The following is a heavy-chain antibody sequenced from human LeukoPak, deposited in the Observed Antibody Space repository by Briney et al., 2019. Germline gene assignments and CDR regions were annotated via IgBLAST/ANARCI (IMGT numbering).Heavy chain of an antibody. D-gene: IGHD3-10*01. CDR1: GYTSTGHY. Sequence: ASVKVSCKASGYTSTGHYMHWVRQAPGQGLEWMGWINPNGGATKSAQKFQGRVTMTRDTSISTVYMELTSLTSDDTAVYYCARLLWFGEFLTGPTDPWGQGTQVIVSS. CDR2: INPNGGAT. J-gene: IGHJ5*02. V-gene: IGHV1-2*02. CDR3: ARLLWFGEFLTGPTDP.